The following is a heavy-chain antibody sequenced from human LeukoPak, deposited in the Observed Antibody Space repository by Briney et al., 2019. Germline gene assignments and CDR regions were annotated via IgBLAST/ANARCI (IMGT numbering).Heavy chain of an antibody. J-gene: IGHJ4*02. CDR2: ISWNSGSI. CDR3: AKGRLWIQLWAFDY. Sequence: PGGSLRLSCAASGFTFDDYAMPWVRQAPGKGLEWVSGISWNSGSIGYADSVKGRFTISRDNAKNSLYLQMNSLRAEDTALYYCAKGRLWIQLWAFDYWGQGTLATVSS. D-gene: IGHD5-18*01. V-gene: IGHV3-9*01. CDR1: GFTFDDYA.